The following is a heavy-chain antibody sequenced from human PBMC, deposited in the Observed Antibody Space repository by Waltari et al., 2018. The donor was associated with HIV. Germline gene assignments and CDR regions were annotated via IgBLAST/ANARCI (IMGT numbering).Heavy chain of an antibody. CDR3: ARGGDGDWEIDY. D-gene: IGHD2-21*02. CDR1: GFSFSSYS. J-gene: IGHJ4*02. CDR2: ISSSSRTI. Sequence: EVQLVESGGHLVQPGGSLRLSCAASGFSFSSYSMNWVRQAPGKGLEWVSYISSSSRTIYYADSVKGRFTISRDNAKNSLYLQMNSLRAEDTAEYYCARGGDGDWEIDYWGQGTLVTVSS. V-gene: IGHV3-48*01.